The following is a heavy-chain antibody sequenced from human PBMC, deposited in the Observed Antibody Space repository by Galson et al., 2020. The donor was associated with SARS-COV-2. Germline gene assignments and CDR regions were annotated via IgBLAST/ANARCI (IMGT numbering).Heavy chain of an antibody. CDR1: GFTFRSYA. V-gene: IGHV3-30*01. CDR3: ARPRGGSYNDAFDI. Sequence: GGSLRLSCAASGFTFRSYAMHWVRQAPGKGPEWRAVISYDGSNKYYEDSEKGRFTISRDNSKNTLYLQMNSLRAEDTAVYYCARPRGGSYNDAFDIWGQGTMVTVSS. D-gene: IGHD1-26*01. CDR2: ISYDGSNK. J-gene: IGHJ3*02.